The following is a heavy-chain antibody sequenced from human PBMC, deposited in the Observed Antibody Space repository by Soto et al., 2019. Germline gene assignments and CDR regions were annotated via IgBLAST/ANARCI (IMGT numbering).Heavy chain of an antibody. Sequence: DLEWIGYIYYSGSTYYNPSLKSRVTISVDTSKNQFSLKLSSVTAADTAVYYCARGGRRSPGMDVWGQGTTVTVSS. V-gene: IGHV4-31*02. CDR2: IYYSGST. J-gene: IGHJ6*02. CDR3: ARGGRRSPGMDV.